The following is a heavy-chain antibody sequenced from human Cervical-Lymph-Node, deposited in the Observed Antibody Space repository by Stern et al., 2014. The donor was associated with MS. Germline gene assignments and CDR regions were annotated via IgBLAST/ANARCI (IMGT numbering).Heavy chain of an antibody. CDR3: ATHTGCQAPTY. V-gene: IGHV4-4*02. D-gene: IGHD6-19*01. Sequence: QVQLVQSGPGLVKPSGTLSLTCAVSGDSISSGGWWSWVRQPPGKGLEWIGEVYHSGSTNYNPSLKSRVTISMDKSQNQFSLKLTSVTAADTAVYYCATHTGCQAPTYWGQGALVTVSS. CDR2: VYHSGST. CDR1: GDSISSGGW. J-gene: IGHJ4*02.